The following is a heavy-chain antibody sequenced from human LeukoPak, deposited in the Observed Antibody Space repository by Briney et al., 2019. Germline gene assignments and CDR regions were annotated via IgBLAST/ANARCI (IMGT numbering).Heavy chain of an antibody. Sequence: SQTLSLTCTVSGASLSSHYWNWIREPPGVGLEWGGYVRHTGNNIQNPSLSSRLTLSADKYKNQLSLRLTSVTAADAAVYYCTTIKHGSIYGFFDFWGQGIQVTVSS. J-gene: IGHJ4*02. CDR1: GASLSSHY. CDR3: TTIKHGSIYGFFDF. D-gene: IGHD5-18*01. V-gene: IGHV4-59*11. CDR2: VRHTGNN.